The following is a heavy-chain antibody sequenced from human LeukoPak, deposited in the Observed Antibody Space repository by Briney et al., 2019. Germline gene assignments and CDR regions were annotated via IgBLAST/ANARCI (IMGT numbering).Heavy chain of an antibody. Sequence: SETLSLTCAVYGGSFSGYYWSWIRQPAGKGLEWIGRIYTSGSTNYNPSLKSRVTMSVDTSKNQFSLKLSSVTAADTAVYYCAREHPYSSGWYYFDYWGQGTLVTVSS. CDR3: AREHPYSSGWYYFDY. CDR2: IYTSGST. D-gene: IGHD6-19*01. J-gene: IGHJ4*02. CDR1: GGSFSGYY. V-gene: IGHV4-4*07.